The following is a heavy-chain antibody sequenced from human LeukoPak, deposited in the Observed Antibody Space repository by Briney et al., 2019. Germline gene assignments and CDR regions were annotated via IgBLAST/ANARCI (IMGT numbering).Heavy chain of an antibody. V-gene: IGHV4-59*01. CDR1: GGSISNYY. J-gene: IGHJ4*02. D-gene: IGHD3-22*01. CDR2: IYYIGST. Sequence: SETLSLACTVSGGSISNYYWSWIRQPPGKELEWIGYIYYIGSTNYNPSLKRRVTISVDTAKNQFSLKLSSVTAADTAVYYCTRHAYDSSGYLVARDYWGQGTLVTVSS. CDR3: TRHAYDSSGYLVARDY.